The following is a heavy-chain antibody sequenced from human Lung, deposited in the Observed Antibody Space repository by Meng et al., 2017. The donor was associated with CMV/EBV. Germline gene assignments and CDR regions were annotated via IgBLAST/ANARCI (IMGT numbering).Heavy chain of an antibody. CDR3: ARVEVGITSGDY. D-gene: IGHD1-26*01. V-gene: IGHV1-18*01. J-gene: IGHJ4*02. CDR1: GYTFTNYG. Sequence: QGQLVQFAGEVKKPGASVKVSCKASGYTFTNYGITWVRQAPGQGLEWMGWINAYNGDTNYAQTLQGRVTMTTDTSTSTAYMELRSLRSDDTAVYYCARVEVGITSGDYWGQGTLVTVSS. CDR2: INAYNGDT.